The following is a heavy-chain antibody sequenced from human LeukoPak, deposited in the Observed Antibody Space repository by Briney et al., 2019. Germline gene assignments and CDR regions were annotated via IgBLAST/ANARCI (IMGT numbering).Heavy chain of an antibody. CDR2: INSDRSST. V-gene: IGHV3-74*01. CDR3: AARDIVARSFDY. J-gene: IGHJ4*02. Sequence: PGGSLRLSCAASGFTFSSYWMHWVRQAPGKGLVWVSRINSDRSSTSYADSVKGRFTISRDNAKNTLYLQMNSLRAEDTAVYYCAARDIVARSFDYWGQGTLVTVSS. D-gene: IGHD2-15*01. CDR1: GFTFSSYW.